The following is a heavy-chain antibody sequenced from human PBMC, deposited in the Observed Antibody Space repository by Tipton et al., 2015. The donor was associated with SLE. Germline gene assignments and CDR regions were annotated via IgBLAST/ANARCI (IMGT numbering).Heavy chain of an antibody. V-gene: IGHV4-61*10. CDR1: GGSISSGSYY. Sequence: TLSLTCTVSGGSISSGSYYWTWIRQPAGKGLEWIGYIYYSGSTNYNPSLKSRVTISVDTSKNQFSLKLSSVTAADTAIYYCARDASGGYNWFDPWGQGAPVTVSS. D-gene: IGHD6-19*01. CDR3: ARDASGGYNWFDP. CDR2: IYYSGST. J-gene: IGHJ5*02.